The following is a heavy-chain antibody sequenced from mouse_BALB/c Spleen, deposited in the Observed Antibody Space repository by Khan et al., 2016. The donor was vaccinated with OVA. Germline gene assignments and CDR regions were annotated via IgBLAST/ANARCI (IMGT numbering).Heavy chain of an antibody. Sequence: VQGVESGPGLVAPSQSLSITCTISGFSLTSYGIHWVRQPPGKGLEWLVVIWSDGSTTYNSTLKSRLSITKDNSKSQVFLKRNSLQTDDTAMDYCARQPYYHYYALDYWGQGTSVTVSS. J-gene: IGHJ4*01. V-gene: IGHV2-6-1*01. CDR1: GFSLTSYG. CDR2: IWSDGST. CDR3: ARQPYYHYYALDY. D-gene: IGHD2-10*01.